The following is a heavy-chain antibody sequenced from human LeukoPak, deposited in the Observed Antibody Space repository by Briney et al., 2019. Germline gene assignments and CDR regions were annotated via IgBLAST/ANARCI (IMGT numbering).Heavy chain of an antibody. J-gene: IGHJ4*02. CDR1: GYTFTSYD. V-gene: IGHV1-8*01. D-gene: IGHD3-3*01. CDR2: MSPNSGDT. CDR3: ALIGARGAYFLNY. Sequence: ASVKVSCKASGYTFTSYDYNWVRQATGQRPEWMGWMSPNSGDTGYAQKFQDRVTMTRNTSISTAYMELSSLRSDDTAVYYCALIGARGAYFLNYWGQGTLVTVSS.